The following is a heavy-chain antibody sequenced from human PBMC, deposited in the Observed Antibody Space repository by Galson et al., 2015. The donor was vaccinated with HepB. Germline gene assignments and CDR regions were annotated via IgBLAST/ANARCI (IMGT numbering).Heavy chain of an antibody. CDR3: AKDILPDIVVVPAAIVDAFDI. D-gene: IGHD2-2*01. Sequence: SLRLSCAASGFTFDDYAMHWVRQAPGKGLEWVSGISWNSGSIGYADSVKGRFTISRDNAKNSLYLQMNSLRAEDTALYYCAKDILPDIVVVPAAIVDAFDIWGQGTMVTVSS. J-gene: IGHJ3*02. CDR2: ISWNSGSI. CDR1: GFTFDDYA. V-gene: IGHV3-9*01.